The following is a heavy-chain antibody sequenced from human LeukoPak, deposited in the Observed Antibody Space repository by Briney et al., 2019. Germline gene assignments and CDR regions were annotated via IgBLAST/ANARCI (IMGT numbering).Heavy chain of an antibody. CDR3: AKDQRSIAVAGYFDY. D-gene: IGHD6-19*01. CDR2: ISYSGGST. Sequence: GGSLRLSCAASEFTFGSYAMSWVRQAPGKGLEWVSGISYSGGSTYYADSVKGRFTISRDNSKNTLYLQMNSLRAEDTAVYYCAKDQRSIAVAGYFDYWGQGTLVTVSS. CDR1: EFTFGSYA. V-gene: IGHV3-23*01. J-gene: IGHJ4*02.